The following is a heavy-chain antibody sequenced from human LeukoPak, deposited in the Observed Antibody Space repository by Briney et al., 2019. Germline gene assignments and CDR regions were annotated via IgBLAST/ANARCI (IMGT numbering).Heavy chain of an antibody. CDR1: GGSISSSSYY. CDR3: ARSLRSAGWSN. V-gene: IGHV4-39*06. D-gene: IGHD2-15*01. Sequence: SETLSLTCTVSGGSISSSSYYWGWIRQPPGKGLEWIGEINHSGSTNYNPSLKSRVTISVDTSKNQFTLKLSSVTAADTAVYYCARSLRSAGWSNWGQGTLVTVSS. CDR2: INHSGST. J-gene: IGHJ4*02.